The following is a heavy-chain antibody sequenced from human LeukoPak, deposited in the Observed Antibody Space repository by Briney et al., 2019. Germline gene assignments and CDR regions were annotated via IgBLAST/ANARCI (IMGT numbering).Heavy chain of an antibody. CDR3: ASLTTAGAFDI. Sequence: ASVKVSCKTSGYTFTDSYIHWVRQAPGQGLEWMGWINPSSGGTNYAQKFQGRVTMTRDTSISTAYMELSRLRSDDTAVFYCASLTTAGAFDIWGQGTMVTVSS. V-gene: IGHV1-2*02. J-gene: IGHJ3*02. CDR2: INPSSGGT. CDR1: GYTFTDSY. D-gene: IGHD3-22*01.